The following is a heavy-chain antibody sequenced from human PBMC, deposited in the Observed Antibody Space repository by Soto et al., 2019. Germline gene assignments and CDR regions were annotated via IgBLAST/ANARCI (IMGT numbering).Heavy chain of an antibody. D-gene: IGHD3-3*01. V-gene: IGHV3-30*18. CDR2: ISYDGSNK. Sequence: PGGSLRLSCAASGVPFSSYGMHWVRQAPGKGLEWVAVISYDGSNKYYADSVKGRFTISRDNSKNTLYLQMNSLRAEDTAVYYCAKDFISELRFLEWSRVSGGWFDPWGQGTLVTVSS. CDR1: GVPFSSYG. CDR3: AKDFISELRFLEWSRVSGGWFDP. J-gene: IGHJ5*02.